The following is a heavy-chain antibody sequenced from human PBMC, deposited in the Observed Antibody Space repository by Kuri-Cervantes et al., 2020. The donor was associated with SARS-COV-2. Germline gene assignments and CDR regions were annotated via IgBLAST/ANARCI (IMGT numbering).Heavy chain of an antibody. CDR2: IYYSGST. CDR1: GGSVSSGSYY. J-gene: IGHJ6*02. CDR3: ARLPCGTIFGSGGSCYSSTNYYYYGMDV. V-gene: IGHV4-61*01. D-gene: IGHD2-15*01. Sequence: SETLSLTCTVSGGSVSSGSYYWSWIRQPPGKGLEWIGYIYYSGSTNYNPSLKSRVTISVDTSKNQFSLKLSSVTAADTAVYYCARLPCGTIFGSGGSCYSSTNYYYYGMDVWGQGTTVTVSS.